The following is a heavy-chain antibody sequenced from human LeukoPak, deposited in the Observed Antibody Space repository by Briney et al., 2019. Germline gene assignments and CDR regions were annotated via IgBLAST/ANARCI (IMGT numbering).Heavy chain of an antibody. Sequence: TPSETLSLTCAVSGASISGSGYYLGWIRQPPGKGLEWIGNIYYTGNTYYNASLQSRVTISIDTSKDQFSLRLNSVTAADTAMYYCAKSGGYGLIDYWGQGTLVTVSS. D-gene: IGHD1-26*01. CDR3: AKSGGYGLIDY. J-gene: IGHJ4*02. V-gene: IGHV4-39*01. CDR2: IYYTGNT. CDR1: GASISGSGYY.